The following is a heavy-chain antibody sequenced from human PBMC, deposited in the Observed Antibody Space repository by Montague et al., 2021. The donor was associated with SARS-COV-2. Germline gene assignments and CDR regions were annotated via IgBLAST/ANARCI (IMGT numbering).Heavy chain of an antibody. CDR1: GGSISSYY. Sequence: SETLSLTCTVSGGSISSYYWSWIRQPPGKGPEWIGYIYYSGSTNYNPSPKSRVTISVDTSKNQFSLKLSSVTAADTAVYYCARGFDYWGQGTLVTVSS. CDR2: IYYSGST. CDR3: ARGFDY. V-gene: IGHV4-59*01. J-gene: IGHJ4*02.